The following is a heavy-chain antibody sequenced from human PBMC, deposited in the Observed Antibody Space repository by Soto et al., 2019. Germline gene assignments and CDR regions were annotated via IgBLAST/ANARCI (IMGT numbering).Heavy chain of an antibody. CDR2: IYYSGST. V-gene: IGHV4-31*03. D-gene: IGHD6-6*01. Sequence: SETLSLTCTVSGGSISSGGYYWSWIRQHPGKGLEWIGYIYYSGSTYYNPSLKSRVTISVDTSKSQFSLKLSSVTAADTAVYYCARGGGSSSGGPYNWFDPWGQGTLVTVSS. CDR3: ARGGGSSSGGPYNWFDP. CDR1: GGSISSGGYY. J-gene: IGHJ5*02.